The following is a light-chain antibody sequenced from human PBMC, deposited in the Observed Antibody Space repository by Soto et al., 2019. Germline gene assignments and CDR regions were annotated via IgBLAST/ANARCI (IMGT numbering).Light chain of an antibody. V-gene: IGKV1-27*01. J-gene: IGKJ3*01. Sequence: DIQMTQTPPSLSASVGDRVTITCRASQDIGNYLAWYQHKPGKLPKLLIYAASTLQSGVPSRFSGSGSGTDFTLSISSLQPEDVATYYCQKYDSAPLFTFGPGTRVDVK. CDR1: QDIGNY. CDR2: AAS. CDR3: QKYDSAPLFT.